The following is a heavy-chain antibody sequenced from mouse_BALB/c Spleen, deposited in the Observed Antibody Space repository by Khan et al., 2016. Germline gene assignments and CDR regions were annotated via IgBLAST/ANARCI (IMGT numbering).Heavy chain of an antibody. CDR1: GFTSSSYG. CDR2: INSNGGST. CDR3: ASSGYYEAY. V-gene: IGHV5-6-3*01. D-gene: IGHD2-3*01. J-gene: IGHJ2*01. Sequence: EVQPVESGGGFVQPGGSLTLSCAASGFTSSSYGMSWVRQTPDKRLDFVAPINSNGGSTYYPDSVKCRFTISRDNAKNTLYLQLRSLKSENTAMNYCASSGYYEAYWGQGTTLTVSS.